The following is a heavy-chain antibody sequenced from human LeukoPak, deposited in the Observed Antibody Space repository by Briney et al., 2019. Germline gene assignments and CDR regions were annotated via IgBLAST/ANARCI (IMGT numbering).Heavy chain of an antibody. CDR2: FDPEDGET. Sequence: ASVKVSRKVSGHTLTELSMHWVRQAPGKGREWMGGFDPEDGETIYAQKFQGRVTMTEDTSTDTAYMELSSLRSEDTAVYYCATATVVTPVGGLGYYFDYWGQGTLVTVSS. J-gene: IGHJ4*02. CDR3: ATATVVTPVGGLGYYFDY. CDR1: GHTLTELS. V-gene: IGHV1-24*01. D-gene: IGHD4-23*01.